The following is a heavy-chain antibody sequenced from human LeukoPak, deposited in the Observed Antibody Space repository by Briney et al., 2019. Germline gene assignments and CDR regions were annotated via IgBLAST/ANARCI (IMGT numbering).Heavy chain of an antibody. CDR1: GGSFSGYY. CDR2: INHSGST. CDR3: VRGGVGKFVGGFDY. J-gene: IGHJ4*02. Sequence: SETLSLTCAVYGGSFSGYYWSWIRQPPGKGLEWIGEINHSGSTNYNPSLKSRVTISVDTSKNQFSLRLSSVTAADTAVYYCVRGGVGKFVGGFDYWGQGTLVTVSS. V-gene: IGHV4-34*01. D-gene: IGHD3-10*01.